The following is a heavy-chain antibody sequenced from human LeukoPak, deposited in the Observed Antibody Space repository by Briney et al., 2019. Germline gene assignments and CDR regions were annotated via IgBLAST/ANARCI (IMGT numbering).Heavy chain of an antibody. Sequence: GGSLRLSCAASGFTFSIYAMSWVRQAPGKGLQWVSSITSRGESTWYVDSVKGRFTITRDNSENTLYLQMHSLRAEDTAVYYCARDRPNYYGSDGHYYRRDGDYWGRGTLISVSS. CDR3: ARDRPNYYGSDGHYYRRDGDY. CDR1: GFTFSIYA. D-gene: IGHD3-22*01. V-gene: IGHV3-23*01. J-gene: IGHJ4*02. CDR2: ITSRGEST.